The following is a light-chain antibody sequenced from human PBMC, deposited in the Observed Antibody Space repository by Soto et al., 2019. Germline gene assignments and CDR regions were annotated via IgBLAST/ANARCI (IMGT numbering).Light chain of an antibody. Sequence: QSALTQPASVSGSPGQSITISCTGTSSDIGSYNLVSWYQQHPGKAPKLMIYEGSKRPSGVSNRFSGSKSGNTASLTISGLQAEDEADYYCCSYADSDTFVFGTGTQLTVL. V-gene: IGLV2-23*01. CDR1: SSDIGSYNL. CDR3: CSYADSDTFV. J-gene: IGLJ7*01. CDR2: EGS.